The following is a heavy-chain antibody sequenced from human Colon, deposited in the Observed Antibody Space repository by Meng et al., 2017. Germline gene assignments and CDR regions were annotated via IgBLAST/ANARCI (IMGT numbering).Heavy chain of an antibody. D-gene: IGHD6-19*01. J-gene: IGHJ4*02. CDR3: AREGPIAVAGYDY. CDR1: GVSVKSGIYY. V-gene: IGHV4-61*01. CDR2: IYSSGST. Sequence: GRLKESGPGLWRPSDTLYLTCNVSGVSVKSGIYYWNWIRQPPGKTLEWIGYIYSSGSTTYNPSLKSRVTISLDTPKNQFSLKLTSVTAADTAVYYCAREGPIAVAGYDYWGQGTLVTVSS.